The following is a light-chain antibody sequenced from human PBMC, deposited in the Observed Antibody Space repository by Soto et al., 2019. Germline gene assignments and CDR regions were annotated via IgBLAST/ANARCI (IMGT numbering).Light chain of an antibody. J-gene: IGKJ4*01. CDR1: QGVGRF. CDR2: DAS. Sequence: EIVLTQSPATLSLSPGERAALSCRASQGVGRFLAWYQQKPGQAPRLLIYDASNRATGIPARFCGIGSVTDFTLAINNLEPEDFAVYYCQQRGGWPLTFGGGTKVEIK. V-gene: IGKV3-11*01. CDR3: QQRGGWPLT.